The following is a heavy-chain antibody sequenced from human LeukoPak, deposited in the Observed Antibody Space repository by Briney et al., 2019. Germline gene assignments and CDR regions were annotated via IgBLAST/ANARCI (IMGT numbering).Heavy chain of an antibody. CDR3: ARGGAPLQWNMDV. CDR1: GYTFTSYY. CDR2: IIPIFGTA. J-gene: IGHJ6*03. V-gene: IGHV1-69*05. Sequence: ASVKVSCKASGYTFTSYYMHWVRQAPGQGLEWMGGIIPIFGTANYAQKFQGRVTITTDESTSTAYMELSSLRSEDTAVYYCARGGAPLQWNMDVWGKGTTVTVSS. D-gene: IGHD4-11*01.